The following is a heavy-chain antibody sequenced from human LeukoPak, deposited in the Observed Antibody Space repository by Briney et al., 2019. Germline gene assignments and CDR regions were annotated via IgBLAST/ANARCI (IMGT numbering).Heavy chain of an antibody. D-gene: IGHD2-2*01. CDR1: GYTFTSYG. CDR2: ISAYNGNT. J-gene: IGHJ6*03. Sequence: ASVKVSCKASGYTFTSYGISWVRQAPGQGLEWMGWISAYNGNTNYAQKLQGRVTMTTDTSTSTAYMELRSLRSDDTAVYYCARVVPMVVVVPAATGYYYYYMDVWGKGTTVTVSS. CDR3: ARVVPMVVVVPAATGYYYYYMDV. V-gene: IGHV1-18*01.